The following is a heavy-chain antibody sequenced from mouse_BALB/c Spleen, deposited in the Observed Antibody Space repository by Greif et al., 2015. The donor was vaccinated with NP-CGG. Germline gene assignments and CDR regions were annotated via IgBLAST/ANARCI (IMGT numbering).Heavy chain of an antibody. V-gene: IGHV2-9*02. Sequence: VQLQQSGPGLVAPSQSLSITRTVSGFSLTSYGVHWVRQPPGKGLEWLGVIWAGGSTNYNSALMSRLSISRDNSKSQVFLKMNSLQTDDTAMYYCARDSLYDYDKVMDYWGQGTSVTVSS. D-gene: IGHD2-4*01. CDR3: ARDSLYDYDKVMDY. CDR2: IWAGGST. CDR1: GFSLTSYG. J-gene: IGHJ4*01.